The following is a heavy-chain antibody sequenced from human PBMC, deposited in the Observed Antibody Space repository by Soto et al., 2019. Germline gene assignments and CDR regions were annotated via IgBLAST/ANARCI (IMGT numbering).Heavy chain of an antibody. CDR1: GFSLPTDRVG. CDR2: IYWDDTK. D-gene: IGHD3-10*01. V-gene: IGHV2-5*05. Sequence: QITLKESGPTLVKPTQTLTLTCTFSGFSLPTDRVGVGWIRQPPGKALEWLAVIYWDDTKTYGPSLKCRITIPLTKSKHHVALTMPDCAPVNSAKYYCDHAYGWRSLYGGQGTLVTVSS. CDR3: DHAYGWRSLY. J-gene: IGHJ4*02.